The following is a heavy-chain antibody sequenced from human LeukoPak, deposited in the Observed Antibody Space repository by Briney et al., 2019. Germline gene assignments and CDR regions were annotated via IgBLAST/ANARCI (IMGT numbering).Heavy chain of an antibody. Sequence: ASVQVSCKASGYTFTSYGISWVRQAPGQGLEWMGWISAYNGNTNYAQKLQGRVTMTTDTSTSTAYMELRSLRSDDTAVYYCARDLAVAVIERYYGMDVWGKGTTVTVSS. CDR2: ISAYNGNT. D-gene: IGHD6-19*01. V-gene: IGHV1-18*04. CDR3: ARDLAVAVIERYYGMDV. CDR1: GYTFTSYG. J-gene: IGHJ6*04.